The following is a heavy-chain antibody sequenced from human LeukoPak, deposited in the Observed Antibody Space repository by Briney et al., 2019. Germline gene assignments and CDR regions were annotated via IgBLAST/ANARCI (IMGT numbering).Heavy chain of an antibody. CDR3: ARDREITMVRGVMAFDI. CDR2: ISSSSSTI. D-gene: IGHD3-10*01. Sequence: GGSLRLSCAASGFTFSSYNMNWVRQAPGKGLEWVSYISSSSSTIYYADSVKGRFTISRDNAKNSLYLQMNSLRAEDTAVYYCARDREITMVRGVMAFDIWGQGTMVTVSS. J-gene: IGHJ3*02. CDR1: GFTFSSYN. V-gene: IGHV3-48*01.